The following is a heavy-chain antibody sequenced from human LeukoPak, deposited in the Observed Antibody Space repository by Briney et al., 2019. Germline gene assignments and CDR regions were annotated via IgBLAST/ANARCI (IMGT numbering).Heavy chain of an antibody. CDR3: ARGASWHIVVVTAIHFDY. V-gene: IGHV4-39*07. D-gene: IGHD2-21*02. J-gene: IGHJ4*02. Sequence: SETLSLTCTVSGGSISSSSYYWGWIRQPPGKGLERIGSIYYSGSTYYNPSLKSRVTISVDTSKNQFSLKLSSVTAADTAVYYCARGASWHIVVVTAIHFDYWGQGTLVTVSS. CDR2: IYYSGST. CDR1: GGSISSSSYY.